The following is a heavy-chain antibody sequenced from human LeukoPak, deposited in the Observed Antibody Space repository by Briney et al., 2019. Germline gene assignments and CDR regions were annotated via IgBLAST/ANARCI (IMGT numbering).Heavy chain of an antibody. V-gene: IGHV4-61*01. CDR3: ARVRFYSGYDTHFDY. CDR1: GGSVSSGNYY. J-gene: IGHJ4*02. Sequence: SETLSLTCTVSGGSVSSGNYYWSWIRQPPGKGLEWIGSIYDSGSTNYNPSLRSRVTISVDTSKNQFSLKLTSVTAADTAVYYCARVRFYSGYDTHFDYWGQGTLVTVSS. D-gene: IGHD5-12*01. CDR2: IYDSGST.